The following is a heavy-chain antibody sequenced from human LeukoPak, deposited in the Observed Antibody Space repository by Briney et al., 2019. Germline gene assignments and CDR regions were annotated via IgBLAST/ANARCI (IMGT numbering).Heavy chain of an antibody. Sequence: PSQTLSLTCTVSGGSLSSGDYYWSWIRQPPGRGLEWIGYIYYSGSTNYNPSLKSRVTISVDTSKNQFSLKLSSVTAADTAVYYCARVGGYYDYVWGSYRYTGKSVYFDYWGQGTLVTVSS. V-gene: IGHV4-30-4*01. CDR1: GGSLSSGDYY. J-gene: IGHJ4*02. CDR2: IYYSGST. D-gene: IGHD3-16*02. CDR3: ARVGGYYDYVWGSYRYTGKSVYFDY.